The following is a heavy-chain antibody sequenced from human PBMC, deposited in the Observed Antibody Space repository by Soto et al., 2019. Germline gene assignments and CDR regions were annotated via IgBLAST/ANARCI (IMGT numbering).Heavy chain of an antibody. CDR1: RYTFTSYY. V-gene: IGHV1-46*01. D-gene: IGHD1-26*01. CDR3: AISYFGTSIVGAPGVSYYYYGMDV. CDR2: INPNTGRT. J-gene: IGHJ6*02. Sequence: ASVKVSCKASRYTFTSYYMHWVRQAPGQGLEWMGIINPNTGRTSHAQKLQGRVTMTRDTYTSTVYMELSSLRTEDTAVYYCAISYFGTSIVGAPGVSYYYYGMDVWGQGTTVTVSS.